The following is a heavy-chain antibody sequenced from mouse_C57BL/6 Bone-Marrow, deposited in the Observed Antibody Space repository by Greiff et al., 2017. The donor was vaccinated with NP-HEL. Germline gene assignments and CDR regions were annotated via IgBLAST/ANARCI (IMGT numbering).Heavy chain of an antibody. J-gene: IGHJ4*01. V-gene: IGHV2-2*01. CDR2: IWSGGST. Sequence: VQLQQSGPGLVQPSQSLSITCTASGFSLTSYGVHWVRQSPGKGLEWLGVIWSGGSTDYNAAFISRLSISKDNSKCQIFFKMNSLQADDTAIYYCARVIYDGCCYSMDYWGQGTSVTVSA. CDR3: ARVIYDGCCYSMDY. CDR1: GFSLTSYG. D-gene: IGHD2-3*01.